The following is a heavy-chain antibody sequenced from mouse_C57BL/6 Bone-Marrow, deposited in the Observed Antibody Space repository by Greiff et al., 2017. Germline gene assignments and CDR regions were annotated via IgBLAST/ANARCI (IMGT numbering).Heavy chain of an antibody. CDR3: ARGVITTSFAY. D-gene: IGHD2-4*01. CDR1: GFTFSDYG. V-gene: IGHV5-4*03. Sequence: EVKLLESGGGLVKPGGSLKLSCAASGFTFSDYGMHWVRQAPEKGLEWVATISDGGSYTYYPDNVKGRFTISRDNAKNNLYLQMSHLKSEDTAMYYCARGVITTSFAYWGQGTLVTVSA. J-gene: IGHJ3*01. CDR2: ISDGGSYT.